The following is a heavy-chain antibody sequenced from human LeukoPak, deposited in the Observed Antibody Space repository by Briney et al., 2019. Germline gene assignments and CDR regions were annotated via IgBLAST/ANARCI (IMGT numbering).Heavy chain of an antibody. V-gene: IGHV3-7*01. CDR3: ARARPYCSSADCKPNWFDP. Sequence: GGSLRLSCAASGFTFSSCWMSWVRQAPGKGLEWVANIKQDGTEKYYVDSVKGRFTISRDNAKNSLYLQMNSLRAEDTAVYFCARARPYCSSADCKPNWFDPWGQGTLVTVS. J-gene: IGHJ5*02. CDR1: GFTFSSCW. D-gene: IGHD2-2*01. CDR2: IKQDGTEK.